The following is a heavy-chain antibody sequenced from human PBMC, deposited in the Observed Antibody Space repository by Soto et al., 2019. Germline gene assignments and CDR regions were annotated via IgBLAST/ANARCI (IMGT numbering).Heavy chain of an antibody. Sequence: SETLSLTCAVYGWSFSGYYWSWIRQPPGKGLEWIGYIYYSGSTYYNPSLKSRVTISVDTSKNQFSLKLSSVTAADTAVYYCARERPDGSRLDPWGQGTLVTVSS. CDR3: ARERPDGSRLDP. V-gene: IGHV4-30-4*08. CDR1: GWSFSGYY. CDR2: IYYSGST. J-gene: IGHJ5*02. D-gene: IGHD6-13*01.